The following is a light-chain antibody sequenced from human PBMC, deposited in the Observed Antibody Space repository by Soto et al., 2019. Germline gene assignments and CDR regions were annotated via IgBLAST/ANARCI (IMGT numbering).Light chain of an antibody. CDR2: GAS. Sequence: EIVLTQSPGTLSLSPGERATLSCRASQSVTNRYLAWYQQRPGQAPRLLISGASSRATGIPDRFWGSGSGTDFTLTISRLEPEDFAVYYCQQYGSSPRTFGQGTKVEVK. CDR1: QSVTNRY. CDR3: QQYGSSPRT. V-gene: IGKV3-20*01. J-gene: IGKJ1*01.